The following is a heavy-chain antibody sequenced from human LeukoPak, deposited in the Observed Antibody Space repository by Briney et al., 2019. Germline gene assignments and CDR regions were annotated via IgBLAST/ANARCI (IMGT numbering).Heavy chain of an antibody. D-gene: IGHD2-2*03. Sequence: ASVKVSCKASGYTFTSYYMHWVRQAPGQGLEWMGIINPSGGSTSYAQKFQGRVTMTRDMSTSTVYMELSSLRSEDTAVYYCARHKTGYCSSTSCYRRKYNWFDPWGQGTLVTVSS. V-gene: IGHV1-46*01. J-gene: IGHJ5*02. CDR1: GYTFTSYY. CDR2: INPSGGST. CDR3: ARHKTGYCSSTSCYRRKYNWFDP.